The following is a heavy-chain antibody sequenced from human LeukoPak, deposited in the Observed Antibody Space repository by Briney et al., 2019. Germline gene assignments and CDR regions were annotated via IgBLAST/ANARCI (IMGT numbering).Heavy chain of an antibody. CDR3: AKSSGASTYYFDY. CDR1: GFTFSSYA. J-gene: IGHJ4*02. CDR2: MSADGGGT. Sequence: GGSLRLSCAASGFTFSSYAMSWVRQAPGKGLEWVSAMSADGGGTYIADSLKGRCTISRDNSKSTLSLQMNSLRAEDTSIYYCAKSSGASTYYFDYWGQGILVTVS. D-gene: IGHD2-15*01. V-gene: IGHV3-23*01.